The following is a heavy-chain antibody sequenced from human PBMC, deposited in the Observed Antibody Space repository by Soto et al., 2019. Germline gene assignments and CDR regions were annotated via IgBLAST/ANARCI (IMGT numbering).Heavy chain of an antibody. J-gene: IGHJ5*02. CDR3: ARHLRRFLDHGYYGNWFDP. Sequence: QLQLQESGPGLVKPSETLSLTCTVSGGSISSSSYYWGWIRQPPGKGLEWIGSIYYSGSTYYNPSLKSRVTISVDTSKNQCSLKLSSVTAADTAVYYCARHLRRFLDHGYYGNWFDPWGQGTLVTVSS. D-gene: IGHD3-3*01. CDR2: IYYSGST. CDR1: GGSISSSSYY. V-gene: IGHV4-39*01.